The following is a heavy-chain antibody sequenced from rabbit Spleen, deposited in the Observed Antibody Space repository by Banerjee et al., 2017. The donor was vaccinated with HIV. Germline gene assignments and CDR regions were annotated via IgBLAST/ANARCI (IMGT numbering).Heavy chain of an antibody. V-gene: IGHV1S40*01. CDR2: IDTGSSGFT. J-gene: IGHJ6*01. D-gene: IGHD6-1*01. Sequence: QSLEESGGGLVQPEGSLALTCKASGFSFSSSDYICWVHQAPGKGLEWIACIDTGSSGFTYFATWAKGRFTCSKTSSTTVTLQMTSLTAADTATYFCARESSYGGYAGYGYAARYYGMDLWGPGTLVTVS. CDR1: GFSFSSSDY. CDR3: ARESSYGGYAGYGYAARYYGMDL.